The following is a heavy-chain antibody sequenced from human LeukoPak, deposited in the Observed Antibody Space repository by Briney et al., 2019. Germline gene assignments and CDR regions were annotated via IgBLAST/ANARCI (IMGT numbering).Heavy chain of an antibody. CDR2: ISYDARIE. CDR1: GFTFNNYA. J-gene: IGHJ4*02. D-gene: IGHD5-12*01. Sequence: PGRSLRLSCAASGFTFNNYAMHWVSQAPGKGLEWAAAISYDARIEHYSDSVKARFTISKDNSKNTLYLRMNSLRTEDTAVYYWTRFRNVRRGSDGYFFDYWGQGTLVTVSS. CDR3: TRFRNVRRGSDGYFFDY. V-gene: IGHV3-30*04.